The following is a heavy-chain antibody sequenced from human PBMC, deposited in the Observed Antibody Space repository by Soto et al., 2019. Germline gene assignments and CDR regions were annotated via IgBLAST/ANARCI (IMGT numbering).Heavy chain of an antibody. V-gene: IGHV1-69*12. J-gene: IGHJ5*02. CDR2: IIPIFGTA. CDR1: GGTFSSYA. CDR3: ARSPTVHSGSYQFDP. D-gene: IGHD1-26*01. Sequence: QVQLVQSGAEVKKPGFSVKVSCKGSGGTFSSYAISWGRQAPGQGLEWMGGIIPIFGTANYAQKFQGRVTITADESTSTAYMELSSLRSEDTAVYYCARSPTVHSGSYQFDPWGQGTLVTVSS.